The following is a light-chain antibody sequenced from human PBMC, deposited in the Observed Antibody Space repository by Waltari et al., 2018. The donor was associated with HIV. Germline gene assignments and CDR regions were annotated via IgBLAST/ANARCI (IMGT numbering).Light chain of an antibody. Sequence: QSVLTQPPSVSAAPGQKVTFSCSGRTSNIGDNYVSWYRQLPGTAPKLLIYENKKRPSGIPDRFSGSKAGTSATLGITGLQTGDEAEYYCGTWDSNLSAWVFCGGTKLTVL. CDR1: TSNIGDNY. CDR2: ENK. V-gene: IGLV1-51*02. J-gene: IGLJ3*02. CDR3: GTWDSNLSAWV.